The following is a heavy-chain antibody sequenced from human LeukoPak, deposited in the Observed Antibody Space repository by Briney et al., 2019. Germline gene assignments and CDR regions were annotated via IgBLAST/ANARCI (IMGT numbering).Heavy chain of an antibody. CDR1: GGTFISYA. D-gene: IGHD1-26*01. V-gene: IGHV1-69*05. J-gene: IGHJ4*02. Sequence: SVKVSCKASGGTFISYAISWVRQAPGQGLEWMGGIIPICGTANYAQKFQGRVTITTDESTSTAYMELSSLRSEDTAVYYCARDRTVGAIANFDYWGQGTLVTVSS. CDR3: ARDRTVGAIANFDY. CDR2: IIPICGTA.